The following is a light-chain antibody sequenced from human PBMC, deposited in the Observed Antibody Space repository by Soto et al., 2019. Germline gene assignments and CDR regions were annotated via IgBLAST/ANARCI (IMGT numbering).Light chain of an antibody. CDR2: DAS. Sequence: EIVLTQSPATLSLSPGERATLSCGASQSVNSSYLAWYQQKPGLAPRLLIYDASSRATGIPDRFSGSGSGTDFTLTISRLEPEDFAVYYCQQYGSPPGTFGQGTKVEIK. CDR3: QQYGSPPGT. J-gene: IGKJ1*01. CDR1: QSVNSSY. V-gene: IGKV3D-20*01.